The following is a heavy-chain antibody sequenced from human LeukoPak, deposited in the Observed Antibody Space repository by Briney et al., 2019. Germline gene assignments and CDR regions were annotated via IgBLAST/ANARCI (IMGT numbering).Heavy chain of an antibody. V-gene: IGHV3-74*01. CDR2: INSDGSST. Sequence: GGSLRLSCAASGFTFSSYWMHWVRQAPGKGLVWVSGINSDGSSTSYADSVKGRFTISRDNAKNTLYLQMNSLRAEDTAVYYCARGDGYNPFDYWGQGTLVTVSS. CDR1: GFTFSSYW. CDR3: ARGDGYNPFDY. J-gene: IGHJ4*02. D-gene: IGHD5-24*01.